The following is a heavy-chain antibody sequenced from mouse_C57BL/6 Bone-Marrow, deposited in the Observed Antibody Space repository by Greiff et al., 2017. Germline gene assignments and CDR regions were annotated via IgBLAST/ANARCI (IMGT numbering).Heavy chain of an antibody. CDR1: GYTFTDYE. J-gene: IGHJ4*01. D-gene: IGHD2-2*01. CDR2: IDPETGGT. Sequence: VQLKESGAELVRPGASVTLSCKASGYTFTDYEMHWVKQTPVHGLEWIGAIDPETGGTAYNQKFKGKAILTADKSSSTAYMELRSLTSEDSAVYYCSLWLRAMDYWGQGTSVTVSS. CDR3: SLWLRAMDY. V-gene: IGHV1-15*01.